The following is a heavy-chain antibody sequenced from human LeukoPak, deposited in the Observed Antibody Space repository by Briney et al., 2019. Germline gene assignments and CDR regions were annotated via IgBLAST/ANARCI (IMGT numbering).Heavy chain of an antibody. CDR3: ARVGDHFHWYFDL. V-gene: IGHV3-53*05. J-gene: IGHJ2*01. Sequence: SGRSLRLSCAASGFTVSTNYMNWVRQAPGKGLEWVSILYSGSSTYYADSVEGRFTISRDSSKNTLFLQMNDLRAEDTAVYYCARVGDHFHWYFDLWGRGTLVTVSS. D-gene: IGHD3-3*02. CDR2: LYSGSST. CDR1: GFTVSTNY.